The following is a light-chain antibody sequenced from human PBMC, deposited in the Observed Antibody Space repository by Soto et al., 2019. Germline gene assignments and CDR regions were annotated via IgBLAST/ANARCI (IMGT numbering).Light chain of an antibody. V-gene: IGKV3-20*01. J-gene: IGKJ5*01. Sequence: EIVLTQSPGTLSVSPGERATLSCRASQTVRSSSLAWYQQKPGQAPRLLIYGASGRATGIPDKFSGSGSGTDFTLTISRLEPEDFAVYYCQQYGISPPITFGQGTRLEIK. CDR1: QTVRSSS. CDR3: QQYGISPPIT. CDR2: GAS.